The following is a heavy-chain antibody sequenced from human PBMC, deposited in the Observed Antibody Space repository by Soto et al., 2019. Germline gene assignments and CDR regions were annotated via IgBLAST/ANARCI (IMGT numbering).Heavy chain of an antibody. J-gene: IGHJ6*03. Sequence: PGESLKISCKGSGYSFTSYWIGWVRQMPGKGLEWMGIIYPGDSDTRYSPSFQGQVTISADKSISTAYLQWSSLKASDTAMYYCARSVYDFWSGSYMDVWGKGTTVTVSS. CDR1: GYSFTSYW. CDR3: ARSVYDFWSGSYMDV. V-gene: IGHV5-51*01. D-gene: IGHD3-3*01. CDR2: IYPGDSDT.